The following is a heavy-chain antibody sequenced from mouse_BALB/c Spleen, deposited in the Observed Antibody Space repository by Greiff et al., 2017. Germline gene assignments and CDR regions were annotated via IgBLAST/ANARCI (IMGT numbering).Heavy chain of an antibody. CDR1: GYTFTSYT. J-gene: IGHJ3*01. V-gene: IGHV1-4*01. CDR2: INPSSGYT. Sequence: QVQLKESGAELARPGASVKMSCKASGYTFTSYTMHWVKQRPGQGLEWIGYINPSSGYTNYNQKFKDKATLTADKSSSTAYMQLSSLTSEDSAVYYCARWGTTRCFADWGQGTLVTVSA. CDR3: ARWGTTRCFAD. D-gene: IGHD2-14*01.